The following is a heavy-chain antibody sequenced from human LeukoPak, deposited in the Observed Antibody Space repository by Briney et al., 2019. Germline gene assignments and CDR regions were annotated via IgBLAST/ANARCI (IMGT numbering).Heavy chain of an antibody. D-gene: IGHD3-22*01. CDR1: GYTLTELS. V-gene: IGHV1-24*01. CDR3: ATDSSGDPALDAFDI. CDR2: FDPEDGET. Sequence: GASVEVSCKVSGYTLTELSMHWVRQAPGKGLEWMGGFDPEDGETIYAQKFQGRVTMTEDTSTDTAYMELSSLRSEDTAVYYCATDSSGDPALDAFDIWGQGTMVTVSS. J-gene: IGHJ3*02.